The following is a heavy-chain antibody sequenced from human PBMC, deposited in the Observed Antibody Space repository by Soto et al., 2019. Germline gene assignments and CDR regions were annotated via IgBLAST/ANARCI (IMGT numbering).Heavy chain of an antibody. CDR2: IYWDDDK. CDR1: GFSLSTSGVG. D-gene: IGHD6-19*01. CDR3: AHRKSSGWNNWFDP. V-gene: IGHV2-5*02. Sequence: SGPTLVNPTQTLTLTCTFSGFSLSTSGVGVGWIRQPPGKALEWLAVIYWDDDKRYSPYLQSRLTISKDTSKNQVVLTVTDIDPVDTATYYCAHRKSSGWNNWFDPWGQGTLVTVSS. J-gene: IGHJ5*02.